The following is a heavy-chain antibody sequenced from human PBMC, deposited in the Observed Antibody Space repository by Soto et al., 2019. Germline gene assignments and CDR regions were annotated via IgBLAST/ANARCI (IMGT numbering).Heavy chain of an antibody. J-gene: IGHJ4*02. D-gene: IGHD3-10*01. CDR1: GFTFSSYG. Sequence: QVQLVESGGGVVQPGRSLRLSCAASGFTFSSYGMHWVRQAPGKGLEWVAVIWYDGSNKYYADFVKGRFTISRDNSKNTLYLQMNSLRAEDTAVYYCARGRESMVRGESLDYWGQGTLVTVSS. CDR3: ARGRESMVRGESLDY. CDR2: IWYDGSNK. V-gene: IGHV3-33*01.